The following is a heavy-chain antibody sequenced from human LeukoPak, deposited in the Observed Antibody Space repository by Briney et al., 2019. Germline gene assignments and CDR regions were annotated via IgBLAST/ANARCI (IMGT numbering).Heavy chain of an antibody. Sequence: ASVKVSCKASGYTFTSYGISWVRQAPGQGLEWMGWISAYNGNTNYAQKLQGRVTMTTDTSTSTAYMELRSLRSDDTAVYYCARDRPYSSSWGYFDYWGQGTLVTVSS. V-gene: IGHV1-18*01. D-gene: IGHD6-13*01. CDR1: GYTFTSYG. CDR3: ARDRPYSSSWGYFDY. J-gene: IGHJ4*02. CDR2: ISAYNGNT.